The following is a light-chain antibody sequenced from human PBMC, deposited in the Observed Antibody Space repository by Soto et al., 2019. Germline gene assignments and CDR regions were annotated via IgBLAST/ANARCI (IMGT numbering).Light chain of an antibody. J-gene: IGKJ4*01. CDR3: QQYGSSPPLT. V-gene: IGKV3-20*01. CDR2: GAS. Sequence: EIVLTQSPGTLSLSPGERATLSCRASQSVRSNYFAWYQQKPGQAPRLLIYGASSRATGIPDRFSGSGSGTDFTLTISRLEPEDFAVYYCQQYGSSPPLTFGGGTKVEIK. CDR1: QSVRSNY.